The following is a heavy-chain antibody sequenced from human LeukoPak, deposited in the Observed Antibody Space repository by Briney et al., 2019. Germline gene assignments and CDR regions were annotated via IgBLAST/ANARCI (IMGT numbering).Heavy chain of an antibody. CDR3: ARGPWYYFDY. J-gene: IGHJ4*02. V-gene: IGHV4-31*03. CDR1: GGSISSGGYY. CDR2: IYYSGST. Sequence: SETLSLTCTVSGGSISSGGYYWSRIRQHPGKGLEWIGYIYYSGSTYYNPSLKSRVTISVDTSKNQFSLKLSSVTAADTAVYYCARGPWYYFDYWGQGTLVTVSS.